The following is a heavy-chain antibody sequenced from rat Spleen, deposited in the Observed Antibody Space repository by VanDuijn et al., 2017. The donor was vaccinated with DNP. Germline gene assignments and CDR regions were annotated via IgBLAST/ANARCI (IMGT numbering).Heavy chain of an antibody. V-gene: IGHV5-7*01. CDR3: AKGPNYGGWSDYFDY. CDR2: ISYDGSDT. Sequence: EVQLVESGGGLVQPGRSLKLSCAVSRITFSDHNMAWVRQAPKKGLEWVATISYDGSDTYYRDSVKGRFTISRDNAKSTLYLQMGSLRSEDTAIYYCAKGPNYGGWSDYFDYWGQGVMVTVSS. D-gene: IGHD1-11*01. J-gene: IGHJ2*01. CDR1: RITFSDHN.